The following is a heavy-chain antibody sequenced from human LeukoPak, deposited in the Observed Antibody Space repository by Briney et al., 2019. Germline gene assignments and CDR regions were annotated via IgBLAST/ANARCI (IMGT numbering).Heavy chain of an antibody. J-gene: IGHJ4*02. CDR1: GFSFKTYS. D-gene: IGHD3-10*01. CDR3: VKDFGRNLGGPGY. V-gene: IGHV3-23*01. Sequence: GSLRLSCVASGFSFKTYSMAWVRQAPGGGLEWVSGIGGDGGGGTYYADSVKGRFAISRDNSKSTLYLQMNSLRAEDTAVYYCVKDFGRNLGGPGYWGRGTLVTVSS. CDR2: IGGDGGGGT.